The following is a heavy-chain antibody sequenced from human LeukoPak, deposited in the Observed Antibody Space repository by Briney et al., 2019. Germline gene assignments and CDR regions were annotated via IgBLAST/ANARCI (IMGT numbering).Heavy chain of an antibody. J-gene: IGHJ4*02. V-gene: IGHV2-70*04. CDR3: ARMVYDSSGYYLDY. D-gene: IGHD3-22*01. Sequence: SGPALVKATQTLTLSCTFSGFAPTTRRVRVSWGRQPPGKALEWLARIDWDGDKAYSTSLKTRHTISKDTSKNQVVLTIANMDPVDTATYCCARMVYDSSGYYLDYWGQGTLVTVSS. CDR2: IDWDGDK. CDR1: GFAPTTRRVR.